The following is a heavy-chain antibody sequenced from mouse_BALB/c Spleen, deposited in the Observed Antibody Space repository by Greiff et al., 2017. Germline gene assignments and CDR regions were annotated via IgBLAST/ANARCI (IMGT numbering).Heavy chain of an antibody. CDR2: INPSTGYT. D-gene: IGHD2-14*01. J-gene: IGHJ2*01. Sequence: QVQLQQSGAELAKPGASVKMSCKASGYTFTSYWMHWVKQRPGQGLEWIGYINPSTGYTEYNQKFKDKATLTADKSSSTAYMQLSSLTSEDSAVYYCARGRYDGNYWGQGTTLTVSS. CDR1: GYTFTSYW. CDR3: ARGRYDGNY. V-gene: IGHV1-7*01.